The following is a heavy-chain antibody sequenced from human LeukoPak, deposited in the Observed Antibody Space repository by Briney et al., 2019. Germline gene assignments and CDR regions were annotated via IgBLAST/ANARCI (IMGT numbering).Heavy chain of an antibody. V-gene: IGHV1-18*01. CDR3: ARVSTNSRVAGYDPQWYFDL. CDR1: GYTFINYV. J-gene: IGHJ2*01. D-gene: IGHD2/OR15-2a*01. Sequence: PGASMKVSCKVSGYTFINYVFTWVRQAPGQGLEGLGWISAYNGNTNYLQKLQGRVTMTTDTSTNTAYMELRSLRSDDTAVYYCARVSTNSRVAGYDPQWYFDLWGRGTLVTVSS. CDR2: ISAYNGNT.